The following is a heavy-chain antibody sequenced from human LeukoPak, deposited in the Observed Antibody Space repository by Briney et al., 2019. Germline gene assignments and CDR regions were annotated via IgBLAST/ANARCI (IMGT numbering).Heavy chain of an antibody. Sequence: ASVKVSCKASGYTFTGYYMHWVRQAPGQGLEWMGWINPNSGGTNYAQNFQGRVTMTRGTSISTAYMELRSLSSDDTAVYYCARNFDSSGWYYWFDPWGQGTLVTVSS. J-gene: IGHJ5*02. V-gene: IGHV1-2*02. D-gene: IGHD6-13*01. CDR1: GYTFTGYY. CDR3: ARNFDSSGWYYWFDP. CDR2: INPNSGGT.